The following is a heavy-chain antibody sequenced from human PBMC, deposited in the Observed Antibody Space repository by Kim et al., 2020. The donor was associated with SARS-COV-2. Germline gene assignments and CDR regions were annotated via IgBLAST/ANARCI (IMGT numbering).Heavy chain of an antibody. V-gene: IGHV3-73*01. CDR2: IRSKANSYAT. D-gene: IGHD2-15*01. CDR3: TRPMHCSGGSCPGGDY. Sequence: GGSLRLSCAASGFTFSGSAMHWVRQASGKGLEWVGRIRSKANSYATAYAASVKGRFTISRDDSKNTAYLQMNSLKTEDTAVYYCTRPMHCSGGSCPGGDYWGQGTLVTVSS. CDR1: GFTFSGSA. J-gene: IGHJ4*02.